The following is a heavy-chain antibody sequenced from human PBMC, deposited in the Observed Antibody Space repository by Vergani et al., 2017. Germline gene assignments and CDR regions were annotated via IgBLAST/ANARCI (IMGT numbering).Heavy chain of an antibody. J-gene: IGHJ6*03. CDR1: GGSIRSTFYY. Sequence: QLQLQESDPGLVKPSETLSLTCTVSGGSIRSTFYYWGWIRQPPGKGLEWIGTIYYSGSTYYNPSLKSRVTISVDTSKNQFSLKLNSVTAAETAEYYCARHKEQLVPGNYYYYYYMDVWGKGTTVTVSS. V-gene: IGHV4-39*01. CDR3: ARHKEQLVPGNYYYYYYMDV. D-gene: IGHD6-13*01. CDR2: IYYSGST.